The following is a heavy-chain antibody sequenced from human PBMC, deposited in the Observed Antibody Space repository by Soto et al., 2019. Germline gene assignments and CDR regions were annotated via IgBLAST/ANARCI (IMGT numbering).Heavy chain of an antibody. V-gene: IGHV1-18*01. J-gene: IGHJ5*02. Sequence: ASVKVSCKASGYTFSNFGISWVRQAPGEGLEWMGWISPNSEKTKIAQRFQGRVTMTTDISTSTSYLELRGLTSDDTAVYYCTTDAKFYDIHTGYFVNDLWG. D-gene: IGHD3-9*01. CDR2: ISPNSEKT. CDR3: TTDAKFYDIHTGYFVNDL. CDR1: GYTFSNFG.